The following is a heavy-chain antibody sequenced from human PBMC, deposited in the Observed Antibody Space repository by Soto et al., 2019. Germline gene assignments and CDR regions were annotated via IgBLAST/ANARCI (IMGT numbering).Heavy chain of an antibody. J-gene: IGHJ2*01. V-gene: IGHV3-9*01. CDR2: INWNSDSI. D-gene: IGHD2-2*02. Sequence: EVQLVESGGGLVQPGRSLRLSCAASGFTFDDYAMHWVRQAPGKGLEWVSGINWNSDSIGYADSVKGRFTISRDNAKNSRYLQMNRLRSEDTALYYCARGLGRLYFYWYFDLWGRATLVTVSS. CDR1: GFTFDDYA. CDR3: ARGLGRLYFYWYFDL.